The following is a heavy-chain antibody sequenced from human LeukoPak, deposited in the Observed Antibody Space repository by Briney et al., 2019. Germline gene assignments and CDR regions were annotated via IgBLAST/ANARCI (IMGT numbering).Heavy chain of an antibody. J-gene: IGHJ4*02. D-gene: IGHD2-2*01. CDR1: GGSISSYY. Sequence: SETLSLTCTVSGGSISSYYWSWIRQPPGKGLEWIGYIYYSGSTNYNPSLKSRVTISVDTSKNQFSLKLSSVTAADTAVYYCARDYWRSIEYWGQGALVTVSS. V-gene: IGHV4-59*01. CDR3: ARDYWRSIEY. CDR2: IYYSGST.